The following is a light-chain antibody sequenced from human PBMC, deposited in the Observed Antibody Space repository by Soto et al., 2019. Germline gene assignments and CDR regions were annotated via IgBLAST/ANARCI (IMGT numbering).Light chain of an antibody. Sequence: EVVMTQSPATLSVSPGERATLSCRASQSVSRNFAWYQQRPGRAPRLLIYDASTRATNIPTRFSGSGSGTEFTLTISRLQSEDFAVYYCQQYNHWPLYTFGQGTKLEIK. V-gene: IGKV3-15*01. CDR3: QQYNHWPLYT. CDR2: DAS. CDR1: QSVSRN. J-gene: IGKJ2*01.